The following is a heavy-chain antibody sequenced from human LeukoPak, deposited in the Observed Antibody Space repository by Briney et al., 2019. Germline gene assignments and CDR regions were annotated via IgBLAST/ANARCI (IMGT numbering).Heavy chain of an antibody. Sequence: PGGSLRLSCAASGFTFRSFWMSWVRQARRKGLEWVANIKQDGSEKYYVDSVKGRFTISRDNAKNSLYLQMDSLRAEDTAVYYCARDGLSAALGYWGQGTLVTVSS. D-gene: IGHD6-13*01. V-gene: IGHV3-7*01. CDR3: ARDGLSAALGY. J-gene: IGHJ4*02. CDR2: IKQDGSEK. CDR1: GFTFRSFW.